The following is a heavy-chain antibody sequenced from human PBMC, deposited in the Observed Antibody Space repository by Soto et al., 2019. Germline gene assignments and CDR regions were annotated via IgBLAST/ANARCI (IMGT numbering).Heavy chain of an antibody. J-gene: IGHJ6*02. Sequence: SQTLSLTCAISGDSVSINSAAWNWIRQSPSRGLEWLGRTYYRSKWYNDYAVSVKSRITINPDTSKNQFSLQLNSVTPEDTAVYYCAREDIVLMVYAIGYYGMDVWGQGTTVTVSS. D-gene: IGHD2-8*01. CDR3: AREDIVLMVYAIGYYGMDV. CDR2: TYYRSKWYN. CDR1: GDSVSINSAA. V-gene: IGHV6-1*01.